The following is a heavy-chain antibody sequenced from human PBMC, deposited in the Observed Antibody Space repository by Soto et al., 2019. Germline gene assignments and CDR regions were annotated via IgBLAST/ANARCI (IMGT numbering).Heavy chain of an antibody. J-gene: IGHJ6*02. CDR1: GYSVSSSDYY. V-gene: IGHV4-39*01. CDR2: MLYSGLT. Sequence: SETLSLTCSVSGYSVSSSDYYWSWIRQPPGKGLEWIGSMLYSGLTYYNPSLKSRVTLSVDTSKNQFSVRLNSVTASDTAVYYCAPLSVSLSGPYGIHVWGQGTTVTVSS. CDR3: APLSVSLSGPYGIHV. D-gene: IGHD2-15*01.